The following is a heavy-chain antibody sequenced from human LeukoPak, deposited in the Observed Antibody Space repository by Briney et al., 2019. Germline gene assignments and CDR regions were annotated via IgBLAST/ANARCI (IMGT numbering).Heavy chain of an antibody. CDR1: GYTFTSYY. V-gene: IGHV1-46*01. Sequence: GASVKVSCKASGYTFTSYYMHWVRQAPGQGLEWMGIINPSGGSTSYAQKFQGRVTMTRDTSTSTAYMELSSLRSEDTAVYYCARDPGRYCSGGSCPYYFDYWGQGTLVTVSS. CDR3: ARDPGRYCSGGSCPYYFDY. J-gene: IGHJ4*02. CDR2: INPSGGST. D-gene: IGHD2-15*01.